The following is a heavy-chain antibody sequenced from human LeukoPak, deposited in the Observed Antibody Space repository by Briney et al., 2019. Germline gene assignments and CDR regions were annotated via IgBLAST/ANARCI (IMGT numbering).Heavy chain of an antibody. CDR3: ARKPQTYDILTGYHSYYFDY. Sequence: ASVKVSCKASGYTFTSYGISWVRQAPGQGLEWMGWISAYNGNTNYAQKLQGRVTMTTDTSTSTAYMELRSLRSDDTAVYYCARKPQTYDILTGYHSYYFDYWGQGTLVTVSS. J-gene: IGHJ4*02. CDR2: ISAYNGNT. D-gene: IGHD3-9*01. V-gene: IGHV1-18*01. CDR1: GYTFTSYG.